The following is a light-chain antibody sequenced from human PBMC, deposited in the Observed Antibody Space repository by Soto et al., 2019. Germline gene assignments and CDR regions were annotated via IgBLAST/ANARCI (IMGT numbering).Light chain of an antibody. V-gene: IGKV3-15*01. Sequence: EIVMTQSPASLSVSPGDGATLSCRASQSVASNVAWYQQKAGQGPRLLIHGASTRAVGVPARFSGSGSETDFTLTIRSLQSEDFAVYYCQQYHNWPPQYTFGQGTKLQIK. CDR3: QQYHNWPPQYT. CDR1: QSVASN. CDR2: GAS. J-gene: IGKJ2*01.